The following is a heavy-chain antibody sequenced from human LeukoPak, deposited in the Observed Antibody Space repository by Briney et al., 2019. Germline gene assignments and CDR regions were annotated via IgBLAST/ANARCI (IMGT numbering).Heavy chain of an antibody. CDR2: ISGSGGST. Sequence: GGSLRLSCAASGFPFSSYAMSWVRQAPGKGLEWVSAISGSGGSTYYADSVKGRFTISRDNSKNTLYLQMNSLRAEDTAVYYCAKDTLSARVRGVIDYRGQGTLVTVSS. CDR3: AKDTLSARVRGVIDY. D-gene: IGHD3-10*01. V-gene: IGHV3-23*01. J-gene: IGHJ4*02. CDR1: GFPFSSYA.